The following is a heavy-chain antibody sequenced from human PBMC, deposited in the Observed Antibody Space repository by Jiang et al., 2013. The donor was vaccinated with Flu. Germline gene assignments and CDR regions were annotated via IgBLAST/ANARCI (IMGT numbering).Heavy chain of an antibody. Sequence: LEWIGSSNDGGITFYNPSLESRVTMSVDAPKNQYSLKMSSVTAADTAVYYCASHNGYTFHLWGQGTVITVSS. CDR2: SNDGGIT. D-gene: IGHD2-2*02. CDR3: ASHNGYTFHL. V-gene: IGHV4-39*01. J-gene: IGHJ5*02.